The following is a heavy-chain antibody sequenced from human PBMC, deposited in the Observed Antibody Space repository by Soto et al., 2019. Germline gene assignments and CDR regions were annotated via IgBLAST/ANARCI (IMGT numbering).Heavy chain of an antibody. J-gene: IGHJ4*02. V-gene: IGHV3-23*01. D-gene: IGHD3-22*01. CDR2: ISAGAVAT. CDR1: GFTFSSYA. Sequence: QPGGSLRLSCAASGFTFSSYAMSWVRQAPGKGLEWVSAISAGAVATNYADSVKGRFTISRDNSKNTLYLQMNSLRAEDTAVYYCAKGRESSGSYRPFDYWGQGALVTVS. CDR3: AKGRESSGSYRPFDY.